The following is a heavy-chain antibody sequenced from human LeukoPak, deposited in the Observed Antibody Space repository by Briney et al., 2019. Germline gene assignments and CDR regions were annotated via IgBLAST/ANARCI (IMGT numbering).Heavy chain of an antibody. CDR1: GHTFTSYY. CDR3: AKAGAGGGGGYFDY. CDR2: INPSGGST. D-gene: IGHD3-16*01. Sequence: ASVKLSCKASGHTFTSYYMHWVRQAPGQGLEGMGIINPSGGSTSYTQKFQGRVTMTRDTPTRTVHMEVSSLRSRDTAVYYCAKAGAGGGGGYFDYWGQGTLVTVSS. J-gene: IGHJ4*02. V-gene: IGHV1-46*01.